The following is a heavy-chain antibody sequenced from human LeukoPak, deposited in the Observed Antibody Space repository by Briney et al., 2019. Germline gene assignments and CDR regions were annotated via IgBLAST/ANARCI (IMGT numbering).Heavy chain of an antibody. Sequence: PGRSLRLSCAASGFTFSSYAMHWVRQAPGKGLEWVAVISYDGSNKYYADSVKGRFTISRDNSKNSLYLQMNSLRTEDTALYYCAKGTGRSTLNWFDPWGQGTLVTVSS. CDR3: AKGTGRSTLNWFDP. CDR1: GFTFSSYA. CDR2: ISYDGSNK. J-gene: IGHJ5*02. V-gene: IGHV3-30*04. D-gene: IGHD1-14*01.